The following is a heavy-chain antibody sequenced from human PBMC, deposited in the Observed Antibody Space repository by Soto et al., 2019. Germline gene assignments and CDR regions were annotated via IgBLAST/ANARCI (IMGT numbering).Heavy chain of an antibody. CDR2: ISAYNGNT. D-gene: IGHD3-22*01. V-gene: IGHV1-18*04. CDR3: ARDGSSGYYYGY. J-gene: IGHJ4*02. CDR1: GYTFTGYY. Sequence: ASVKVSCKASGYTFTGYYIHWVRQAPGQGLEWMGWISAYNGNTNYAQKLQGRVSITTDTSTSTAYMELRSLRSDDTAVYYCARDGSSGYYYGYWGQGTLVTVSS.